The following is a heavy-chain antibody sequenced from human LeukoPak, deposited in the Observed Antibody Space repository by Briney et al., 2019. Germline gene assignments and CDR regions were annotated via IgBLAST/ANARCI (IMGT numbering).Heavy chain of an antibody. CDR1: GGSISSNNYY. CDR2: IYYSGST. D-gene: IGHD6-25*01. CDR3: ARRSYSSGFYYFDY. Sequence: SETLSLTCTVSGGSISSNNYYWGWIRQPPGKGLEWIGSIYYSGSTNYNPSLKSRVTISVDTSKNQFSLKLSSVTAADTAVYYCARRSYSSGFYYFDYWGQGTLVTVSS. V-gene: IGHV4-39*07. J-gene: IGHJ4*02.